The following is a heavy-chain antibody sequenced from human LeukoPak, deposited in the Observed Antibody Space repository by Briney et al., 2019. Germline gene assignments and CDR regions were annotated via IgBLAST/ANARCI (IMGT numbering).Heavy chain of an antibody. J-gene: IGHJ3*02. CDR2: IYYSGST. Sequence: SETLSLTCTVSGGSISSGGYYWSWIRQHPGKGLEWIGYIYYSGSTYYNPSLKSRVTISVDTSKNQFSLKLSSVTAADTAVYYCARGYCGGDCLVGAFDIWGQGTMVTVSS. V-gene: IGHV4-31*03. CDR1: GGSISSGGYY. D-gene: IGHD2-21*02. CDR3: ARGYCGGDCLVGAFDI.